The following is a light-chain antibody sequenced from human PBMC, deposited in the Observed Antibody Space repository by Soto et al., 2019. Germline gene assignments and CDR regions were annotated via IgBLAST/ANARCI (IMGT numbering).Light chain of an antibody. CDR1: SSDVGGYNY. V-gene: IGLV2-14*01. CDR3: SSYTCSSTPNV. Sequence: QSALTQPASVSGSPGQSITISCTGTSSDVGGYNYVSWYQQHPGKAPKLMIYEVSNRPSGVSNRFSGSKSGNTASLTISWLQAEDEADYYCSSYTCSSTPNVFGTGTKLTVL. CDR2: EVS. J-gene: IGLJ1*01.